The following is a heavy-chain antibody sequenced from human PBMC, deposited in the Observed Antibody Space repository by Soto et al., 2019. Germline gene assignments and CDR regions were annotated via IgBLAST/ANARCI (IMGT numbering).Heavy chain of an antibody. D-gene: IGHD3-10*01. CDR3: AREAYYYGSGSPPVFAY. J-gene: IGHJ4*02. Sequence: TLSLTCTVSGGSISSGGYYWSWIRQHPGKGLEWIGYIYYSGSTYYNPSLKSRVTISVDTSKNQFSLKLSSVTAADTAVYYCAREAYYYGSGSPPVFAYWGQGTLVTVSS. V-gene: IGHV4-31*03. CDR2: IYYSGST. CDR1: GGSISSGGYY.